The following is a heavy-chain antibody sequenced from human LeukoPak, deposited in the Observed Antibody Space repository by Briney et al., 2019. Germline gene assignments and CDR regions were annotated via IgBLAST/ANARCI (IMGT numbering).Heavy chain of an antibody. CDR1: GYTFTTYD. V-gene: IGHV1-8*01. CDR2: MNPNSGNT. D-gene: IGHD3-10*01. Sequence: DSVKVSCKASGYTFTTYDLNWVRQATGQGLEWMGWMNPNSGNTGYAQKFQGRVTMTRNTSISTAYMELNNLTSEDTAVYYCARRIRGAPTDHWGQGTLVTVSS. CDR3: ARRIRGAPTDH. J-gene: IGHJ4*02.